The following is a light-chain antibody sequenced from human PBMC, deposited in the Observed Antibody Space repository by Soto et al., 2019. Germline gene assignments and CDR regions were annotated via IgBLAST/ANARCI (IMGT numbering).Light chain of an antibody. CDR2: SYN. V-gene: IGLV1-47*02. CDR3: ATWDDSLSGRV. J-gene: IGLJ3*02. Sequence: QSVLPQPHSASGTPGQRVTISCSGTNSNIGSNCVYWYQHLHGTTPKLLVFSYNQRPSLVPDRFSGSKSGSSASLSLSGRRYEHEAEYYCATWDDSLSGRVFGGGTKLTVL. CDR1: NSNIGSNC.